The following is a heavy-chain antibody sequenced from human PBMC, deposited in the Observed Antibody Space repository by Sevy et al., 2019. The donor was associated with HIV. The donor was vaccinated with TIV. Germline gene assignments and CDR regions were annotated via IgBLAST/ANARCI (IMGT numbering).Heavy chain of an antibody. J-gene: IGHJ3*02. CDR3: ARFRVSTTTVTINDAFDI. CDR2: ISAYNGNT. D-gene: IGHD4-17*01. Sequence: ASVQVSCKASGYTFTSYGISWVRQAPGQGLEWMGWISAYNGNTNYAQKLQGRVTMTTDTSTSTAYMELRSLRSDDTAVYYCARFRVSTTTVTINDAFDIWGQGTMVTVSS. V-gene: IGHV1-18*01. CDR1: GYTFTSYG.